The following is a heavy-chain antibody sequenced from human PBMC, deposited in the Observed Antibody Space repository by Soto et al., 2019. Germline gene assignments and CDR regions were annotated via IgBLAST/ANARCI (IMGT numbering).Heavy chain of an antibody. Sequence: HPGGSLRLSCAASGFTLSSYEMNWVRQAPGKGLEWVSYISSSGSTIYYADSVKGRFTISRDNAKNSLYLQMNSLRAEDTAVYYCARGPYCGGDCYTGFFDYWGQGTLVTVSA. CDR3: ARGPYCGGDCYTGFFDY. CDR1: GFTLSSYE. J-gene: IGHJ4*02. V-gene: IGHV3-48*03. D-gene: IGHD2-21*02. CDR2: ISSSGSTI.